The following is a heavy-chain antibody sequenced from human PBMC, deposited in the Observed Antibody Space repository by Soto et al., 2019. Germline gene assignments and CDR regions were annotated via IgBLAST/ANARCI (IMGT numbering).Heavy chain of an antibody. D-gene: IGHD5-18*01. J-gene: IGHJ4*02. V-gene: IGHV3-23*01. CDR1: GFTFRNYA. CDR2: PSGSGSSI. Sequence: EVQLLESGGGSVQPGGSLRLSCVASGFTFRNYAMSWVRQAPGKGLEWVSTPSGSGSSIDYADSVRGGFTISRDNSKNTLYLQMNGLRAEDTAVYYCAKRPLSIQTFDYWGQGALVTVSS. CDR3: AKRPLSIQTFDY.